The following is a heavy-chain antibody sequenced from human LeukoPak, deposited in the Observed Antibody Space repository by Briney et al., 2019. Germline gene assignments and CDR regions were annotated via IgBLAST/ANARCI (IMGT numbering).Heavy chain of an antibody. V-gene: IGHV5-51*01. D-gene: IGHD6-19*01. Sequence: GESLKISCKGSGYSLTTHWIGWVRQMPGKGLEWMGIIHPGDSDTRYNPSFQGQVTMSVDKSISTAYLQWSSLKASDTAMYYCARLSGDYYYFMDVWGKGTTVTISS. CDR1: GYSLTTHW. J-gene: IGHJ6*03. CDR3: ARLSGDYYYFMDV. CDR2: IHPGDSDT.